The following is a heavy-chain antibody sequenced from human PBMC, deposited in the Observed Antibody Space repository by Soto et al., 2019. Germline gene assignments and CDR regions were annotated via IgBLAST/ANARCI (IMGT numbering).Heavy chain of an antibody. CDR1: GGSFSGYY. CDR2: INHSGST. J-gene: IGHJ6*02. Sequence: QVQLQQWGAGLLKPSETLSLTCAVYGGSFSGYYWSWIRQPPGKGLEWIGEINHSGSTNYNPSLKRRVTISVDTSKNQFSLKLSSVTAADTAVPRDIVVVPAANYYYGMDVWGQGTTVTVSS. D-gene: IGHD2-2*01. CDR3: IVVVPAANYYYGMDV. V-gene: IGHV4-34*01.